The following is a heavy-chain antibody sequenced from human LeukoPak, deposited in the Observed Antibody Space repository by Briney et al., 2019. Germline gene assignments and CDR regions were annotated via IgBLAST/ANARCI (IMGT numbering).Heavy chain of an antibody. J-gene: IGHJ6*03. CDR2: IYHSGGT. CDR3: ARTTEGGYTYDYFYYYYMDV. V-gene: IGHV4-38-2*02. Sequence: SETLSLTCTVSGYSISSGYYWGWIRQPPGKGLEWIGSIYHSGGTYYNPSLMSRVTISVDTSKNQFSLKLSSVTAADTALYYCARTTEGGYTYDYFYYYYMDVWGKGTTVTISS. CDR1: GYSISSGYY. D-gene: IGHD5-18*01.